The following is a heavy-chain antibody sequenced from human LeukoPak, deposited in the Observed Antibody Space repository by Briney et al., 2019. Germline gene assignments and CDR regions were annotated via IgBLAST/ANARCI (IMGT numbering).Heavy chain of an antibody. Sequence: ASVKVSCKASGYTFTSYGISWVRQAPGQGLEWMGWISAYNGNTNYAQKLQGRVTMTTDTSTSTAHMERRSLRSDDTAVYYCARASFYFDYWGQGTLVTVSS. CDR1: GYTFTSYG. CDR3: ARASFYFDY. CDR2: ISAYNGNT. J-gene: IGHJ4*02. V-gene: IGHV1-18*01.